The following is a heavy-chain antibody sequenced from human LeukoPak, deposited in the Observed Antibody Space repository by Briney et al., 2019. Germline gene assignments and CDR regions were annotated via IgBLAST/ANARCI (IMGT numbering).Heavy chain of an antibody. D-gene: IGHD2-15*01. CDR3: ARSTPFYCSGGSCRLNY. CDR1: GFTFSSYS. Sequence: SGGSLILSCAASGFTFSSYSMNWVRQAPGKGLEWVSSISSSSSYLYYADSVKGRFTISRDNAKNSLYLQMNSLRAEDTAVYYCARSTPFYCSGGSCRLNYWGQGTLVAVSS. CDR2: ISSSSSYL. J-gene: IGHJ4*02. V-gene: IGHV3-21*01.